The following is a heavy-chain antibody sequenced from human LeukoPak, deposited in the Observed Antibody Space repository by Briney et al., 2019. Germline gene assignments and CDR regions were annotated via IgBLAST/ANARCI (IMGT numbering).Heavy chain of an antibody. CDR1: GFTFDDFA. Sequence: PGGSLRLSCAASGFTFDDFAMHCVRAAPGEGREWGFLVSGDGGSTYYADSVKGRFTISRDNSKNSLYLQMNRLSTEDTALYYCTKEGDSSGWYEPFFDYWGQGTLVSVSP. CDR3: TKEGDSSGWYEPFFDY. V-gene: IGHV3-43*02. CDR2: VSGDGGST. D-gene: IGHD6-19*01. J-gene: IGHJ4*02.